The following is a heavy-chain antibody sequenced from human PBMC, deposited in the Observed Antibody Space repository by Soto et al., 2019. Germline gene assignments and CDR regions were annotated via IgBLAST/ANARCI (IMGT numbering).Heavy chain of an antibody. V-gene: IGHV1-18*01. Sequence: ASVKVSCKASGYTFTSYGISWVRQAPGQGLEWMGWISAYNGNTNYAQKLQGRVTMTTDTSTSTAYMELRSLRPDDTAVYYCARYDYGDYVPSYWGQGTLVTVSS. CDR3: ARYDYGDYVPSY. J-gene: IGHJ4*02. D-gene: IGHD4-17*01. CDR2: ISAYNGNT. CDR1: GYTFTSYG.